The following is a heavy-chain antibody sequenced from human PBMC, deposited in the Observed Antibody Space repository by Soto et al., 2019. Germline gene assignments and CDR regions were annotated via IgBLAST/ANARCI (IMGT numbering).Heavy chain of an antibody. D-gene: IGHD2-2*01. CDR1: GFTFSSYA. J-gene: IGHJ6*03. CDR3: AKADGSYCSSTSCYGMYYYYMDV. V-gene: IGHV3-23*01. Sequence: GGSLRLSCAASGFTFSSYAMSWVRQAPGKGLEWVSAISGSGGSTYYADSVKGRFTISRDNSKNTLYLQMNSLRAEDTAVYYCAKADGSYCSSTSCYGMYYYYMDVWGKGTTVTVSS. CDR2: ISGSGGST.